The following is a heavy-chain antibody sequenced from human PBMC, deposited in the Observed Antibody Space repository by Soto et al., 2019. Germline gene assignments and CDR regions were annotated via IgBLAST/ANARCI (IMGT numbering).Heavy chain of an antibody. Sequence: ASVKVSCKASGYSFTDYYMHWVRQAPGQGLEWMGWINPNNDDTSYEQKFQGRVTMTRDTSISTGYMEVSRLRYDDTAVYYCASGRDGALPSGIDIDGPWGQGTLVTVSS. CDR2: INPNNDDT. D-gene: IGHD5-12*01. J-gene: IGHJ5*02. V-gene: IGHV1-2*02. CDR1: GYSFTDYY. CDR3: ASGRDGALPSGIDIDGP.